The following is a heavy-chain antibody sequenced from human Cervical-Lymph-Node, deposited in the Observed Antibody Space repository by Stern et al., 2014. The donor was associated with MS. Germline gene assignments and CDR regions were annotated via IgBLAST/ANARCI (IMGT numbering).Heavy chain of an antibody. CDR1: GYTFTTYG. V-gene: IGHV1-18*01. J-gene: IGHJ4*02. CDR2: ISADSGNT. D-gene: IGHD2-8*01. CDR3: ARDKMHAFDY. Sequence: QVQLMQSGTEVKKPGASVLVSCKASGYTFTTYGITWVRQAPGQGLEWMGWISADSGNTKYAQKFQDRVTLTRDTTPGPAYMEVRSLRSEDTAVYYCARDKMHAFDYWGQGTQVTVPS.